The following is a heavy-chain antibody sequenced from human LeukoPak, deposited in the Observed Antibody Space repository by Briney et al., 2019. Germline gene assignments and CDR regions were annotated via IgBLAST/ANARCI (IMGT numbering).Heavy chain of an antibody. CDR1: GFTFSSYG. Sequence: PGGSLRLSCAASGFTFSSYGMHWVRQAPGKGLEWVAVISYDGSNKYYADSVKGRFTISRDNSKNTLYLQMNSLRAEDTAVYYCAKSGLSKFDYWGQGTLVTVSS. J-gene: IGHJ4*02. CDR2: ISYDGSNK. V-gene: IGHV3-30*18. CDR3: AKSGLSKFDY. D-gene: IGHD3-10*01.